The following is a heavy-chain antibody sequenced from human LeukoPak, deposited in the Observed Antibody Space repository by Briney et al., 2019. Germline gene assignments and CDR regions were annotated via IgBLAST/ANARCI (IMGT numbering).Heavy chain of an antibody. V-gene: IGHV1-2*02. Sequence: ASVKVSCKASGYTFPGYYIHWVRQAPGQGLEWMGWINPNSGGINYAQKFQGRVTLTRDTSITTAYMEVSRLRYDDTAIYYCAREGREFGPHKLAGSYYWGQGTLVTVSS. CDR3: AREGREFGPHKLAGSYY. CDR2: INPNSGGI. D-gene: IGHD1-1*01. J-gene: IGHJ4*02. CDR1: GYTFPGYY.